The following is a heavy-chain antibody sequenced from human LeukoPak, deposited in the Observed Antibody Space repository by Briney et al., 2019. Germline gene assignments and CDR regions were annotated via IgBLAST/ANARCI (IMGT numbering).Heavy chain of an antibody. J-gene: IGHJ4*02. CDR1: GFTFSDHY. CDR2: ISGSSSYI. V-gene: IGHV3-21*01. Sequence: GGSLRLSCVASGFTFSDHYMDWVRQAPGKWLEWVSSISGSSSYIDYADSVKGRFTISRDNAKNSLYLQMNSLRAEDTAVYFCARPELPGWSVLFDFWGQGTLVTVSS. D-gene: IGHD2-15*01. CDR3: ARPELPGWSVLFDF.